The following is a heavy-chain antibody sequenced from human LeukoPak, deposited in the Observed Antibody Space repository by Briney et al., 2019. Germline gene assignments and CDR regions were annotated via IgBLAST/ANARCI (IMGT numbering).Heavy chain of an antibody. D-gene: IGHD2-2*01. Sequence: PGGSLRLSCVASGFPFSSYWMTWVRQAPGKGLEWVANIKQDGSKKSYVDSVKGRFTISRDNAKNSLYLQMNSLRAEDTAVYYCARGVVVVPAALDYWGQGTLVTVSS. V-gene: IGHV3-7*01. J-gene: IGHJ4*02. CDR2: IKQDGSKK. CDR1: GFPFSSYW. CDR3: ARGVVVVPAALDY.